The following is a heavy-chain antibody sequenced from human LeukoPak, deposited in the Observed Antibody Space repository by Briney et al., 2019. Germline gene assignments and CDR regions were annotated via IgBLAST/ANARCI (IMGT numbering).Heavy chain of an antibody. CDR2: TYYRSKWYN. CDR1: GDSVSSNSAA. J-gene: IGHJ4*02. D-gene: IGHD3-10*01. CDR3: ARERSRHYYGSGSYSHRPYFDY. Sequence: TSQTLSLTCAISGDSVSSNSAAWNWIRQSPSRGLEWLGRTYYRSKWYNEYAVSVKSRITINPDTSKNQFSLKLSSVTAADTAVYYCARERSRHYYGSGSYSHRPYFDYWGQGTLVTVSS. V-gene: IGHV6-1*01.